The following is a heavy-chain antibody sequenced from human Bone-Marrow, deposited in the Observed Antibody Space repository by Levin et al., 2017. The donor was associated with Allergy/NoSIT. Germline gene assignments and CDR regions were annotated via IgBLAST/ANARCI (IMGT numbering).Heavy chain of an antibody. V-gene: IGHV4-59*11. J-gene: IGHJ5*02. CDR3: SREGDGYGVGRLDA. CDR1: GGSISSHY. CDR2: IYYTGSP. Sequence: PSETLSLTCTVTGGSISSHYWSWMRQPPGKGLEWIGYIYYTGSPNYNPSPSSRVTVSLDTSKMKFYLSLKSVTTADTAVYYCSREGDGYGVGRLDAWDQGIVVTVSS. D-gene: IGHD5-24*01.